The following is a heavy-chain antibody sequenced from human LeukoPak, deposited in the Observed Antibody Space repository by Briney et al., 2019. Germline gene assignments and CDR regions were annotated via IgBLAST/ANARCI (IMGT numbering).Heavy chain of an antibody. CDR3: ARIRDYYDFWSGYYTPDAFDI. J-gene: IGHJ3*02. CDR2: IYYSGST. V-gene: IGHV4-59*01. D-gene: IGHD3-3*01. Sequence: ETLSLTCTVSGGSISSYYWSWTRQPPGKGLEWIGYIYYSGSTNYNPSLKSRVTISVDTSKNQFSLKLSSVTAADTAVYYCARIRDYYDFWSGYYTPDAFDIWGQGTMVTVSS. CDR1: GGSISSYY.